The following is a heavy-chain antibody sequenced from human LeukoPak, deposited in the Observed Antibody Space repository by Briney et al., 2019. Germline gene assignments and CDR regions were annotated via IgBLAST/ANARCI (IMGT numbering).Heavy chain of an antibody. CDR1: GGTFSSYA. V-gene: IGHV1-69*13. CDR2: IIPIFGTA. Sequence: SVKVSCKASGGTFSSYAISWVRQAPGQGLEWMGGIIPIFGTANYAQRFQGRVTITADESTSTAYMELSSLRSEDTAVYYCARVHDDSSGYYFHFDYWGQGTLVTVSS. CDR3: ARVHDDSSGYYFHFDY. D-gene: IGHD3-22*01. J-gene: IGHJ4*02.